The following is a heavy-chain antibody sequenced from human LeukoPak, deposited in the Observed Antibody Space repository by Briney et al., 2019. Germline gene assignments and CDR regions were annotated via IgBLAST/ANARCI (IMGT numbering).Heavy chain of an antibody. CDR2: ISASGGDT. D-gene: IGHD2-8*01. CDR3: AKDVRRCNGACT. CDR1: GFSFSGAW. J-gene: IGHJ5*02. V-gene: IGHV3-23*01. Sequence: GGSLSLSCATSGFSFSGAWMNWVRQAPGKGLEWVSGISASGGDTFYADSVKGRLTISRDNSKNTLSLQMNSLRVEDTAIYYCAKDVRRCNGACTWGQGTLVTVSS.